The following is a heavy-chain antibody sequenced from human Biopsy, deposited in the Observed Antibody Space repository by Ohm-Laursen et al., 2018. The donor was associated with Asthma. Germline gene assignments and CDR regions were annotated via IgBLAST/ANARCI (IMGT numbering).Heavy chain of an antibody. J-gene: IGHJ6*02. CDR2: LIPVLGTP. D-gene: IGHD5-12*01. CDR1: GGTFSSYE. CDR3: ARGYSGSDRIVYYYSGLEV. Sequence: SVKVSCKASGGTFSSYEINWVRQAPGQGLEWMGGLIPVLGTPDHAQMFEGRVTITADESTSTAYMELSSLSSEDTAVYYCARGYSGSDRIVYYYSGLEVWGQGTTVTVSS. V-gene: IGHV1-69*13.